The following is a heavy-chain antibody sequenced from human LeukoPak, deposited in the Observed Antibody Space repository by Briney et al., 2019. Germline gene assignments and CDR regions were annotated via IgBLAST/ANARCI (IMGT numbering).Heavy chain of an antibody. CDR3: AKGTLVAGATVFDY. V-gene: IGHV3-23*01. CDR2: ISGSGGTT. Sequence: GGSLRLSCAASGFTFSDYAMSWVRQAPGKGLEWVSAISGSGGTTYYADSVKGQFTISRDTSKTTLYLQMNSLRAEDTAVYYCAKGTLVAGATVFDYWGQGTPVTVSS. J-gene: IGHJ4*02. CDR1: GFTFSDYA. D-gene: IGHD6-19*01.